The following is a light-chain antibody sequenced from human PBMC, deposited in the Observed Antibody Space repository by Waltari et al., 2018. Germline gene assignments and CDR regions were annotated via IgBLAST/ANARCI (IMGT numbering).Light chain of an antibody. J-gene: IGLJ3*02. Sequence: QSALTQPAAVSGSPGQSVTIPCTGASSAIGRYALVSWYQQHPGNAPKLVISDVTKRPSGVSDRFSGSKSGDTASLTISGLQFEDEADYYCCSYAGNYIWVFGGGTRLTVL. CDR1: SSAIGRYAL. CDR2: DVT. CDR3: CSYAGNYIWV. V-gene: IGLV2-23*02.